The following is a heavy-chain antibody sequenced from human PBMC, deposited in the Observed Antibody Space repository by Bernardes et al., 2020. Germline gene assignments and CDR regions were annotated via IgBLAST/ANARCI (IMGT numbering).Heavy chain of an antibody. CDR3: ARRRHYDSLDY. Sequence: GGSLRLSCAASGFTFSSYGMHWVRQAPGKGLEWVAVISYDGSNKYYADSVKGRFTISRDNSKNTLYLQMNSLRAEDTAVYYCARRRHYDSLDYWGQGTLVTVSS. CDR2: ISYDGSNK. J-gene: IGHJ4*02. V-gene: IGHV3-30*03. D-gene: IGHD3-16*01. CDR1: GFTFSSYG.